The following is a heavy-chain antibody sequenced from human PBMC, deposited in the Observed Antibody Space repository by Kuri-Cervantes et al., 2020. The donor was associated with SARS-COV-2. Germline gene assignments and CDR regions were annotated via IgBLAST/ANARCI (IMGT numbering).Heavy chain of an antibody. CDR1: GGSVSTLSDN. CDR2: IHSGTST. CDR3: ARRLKDGPPDY. Sequence: SETLSLTCTVSGGSVSTLSDNWSWLRQSPGEGLEWIGHIHSGTSTTYNPSLKSRATISADTSKNQVSLKLSSVTAADTAVYYCARRLKDGPPDYWGQGTLVTVSS. V-gene: IGHV4-61*01. J-gene: IGHJ4*02.